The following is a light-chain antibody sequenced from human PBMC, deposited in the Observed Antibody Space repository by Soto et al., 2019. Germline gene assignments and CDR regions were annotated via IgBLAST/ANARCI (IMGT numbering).Light chain of an antibody. CDR1: QTVSAD. J-gene: IGKJ3*01. CDR2: GAS. Sequence: EIVMTQSPATLFVSPGERATLSCRASQTVSADLAWYQQKPGQAPRLLIYGASTRATDIPARFSGGRSGTEFTLPISSLQSADSAIYYCQQYHDWPPITFGPGTKVNI. V-gene: IGKV3-15*01. CDR3: QQYHDWPPIT.